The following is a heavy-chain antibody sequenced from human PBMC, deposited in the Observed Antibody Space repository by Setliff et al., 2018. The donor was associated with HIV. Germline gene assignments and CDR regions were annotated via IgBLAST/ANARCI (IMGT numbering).Heavy chain of an antibody. Sequence: SGPTLVHPTETLTLTCTVSGFSLSNARMGVSWIRQPPGKALEWLAHIFSNDEKSYSTSLKSRLTISKDTSKSQVVLTMTNMDPVDTATYYCAHCRAFHYYGMDVWGQGTTVTVSS. J-gene: IGHJ6*02. CDR3: AHCRAFHYYGMDV. D-gene: IGHD2-21*02. CDR1: GFSLSNARMG. V-gene: IGHV2-26*01. CDR2: IFSNDEK.